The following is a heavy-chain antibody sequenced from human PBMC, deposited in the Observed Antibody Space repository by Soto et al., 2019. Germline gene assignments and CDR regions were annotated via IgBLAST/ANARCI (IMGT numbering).Heavy chain of an antibody. CDR1: GGTFSSYT. D-gene: IGHD2-15*01. V-gene: IGHV1-69*02. CDR2: IIPILGIA. J-gene: IGHJ4*02. Sequence: QVQLVQSGAEVKKPGSSVKVSCKASGGTFSSYTISWVRQAPGQGLEWMGRIIPILGIANYAQKFQGRVTITADKSTSTAYMELSCLRSEDTAVYYCARVHCSGGSCYEVYWGQGTLVTVSS. CDR3: ARVHCSGGSCYEVY.